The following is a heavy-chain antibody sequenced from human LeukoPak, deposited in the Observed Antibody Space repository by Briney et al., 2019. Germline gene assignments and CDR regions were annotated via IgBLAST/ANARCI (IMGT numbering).Heavy chain of an antibody. J-gene: IGHJ4*02. Sequence: ASVKVSCKASGYTFTSYGISWVRQAPGQGLEWMGWISAYNGNTNYAQKLQGRVTMTTDTSTSTAYMELRSLRSDDTAVYYCARVWDDFWSGYPLDYWGQGTLVTVSS. CDR3: ARVWDDFWSGYPLDY. D-gene: IGHD3-3*01. CDR1: GYTFTSYG. CDR2: ISAYNGNT. V-gene: IGHV1-18*01.